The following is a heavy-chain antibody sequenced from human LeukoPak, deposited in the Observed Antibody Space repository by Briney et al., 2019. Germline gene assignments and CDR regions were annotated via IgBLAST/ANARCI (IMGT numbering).Heavy chain of an antibody. CDR2: IIPKYSAS. J-gene: IGHJ3*01. Sequence: SVKVSCKASGYTFTGYYMHWVRQAPGQGLEWLGGIIPKYSASNYAQAFQGRVTITADESTNTVYMEMSGLRPDDTAVYYCVRPDRIFGVPAAFDAWGQGTLVAVST. CDR1: GYTFTGYY. CDR3: VRPDRIFGVPAAFDA. V-gene: IGHV1-69*13. D-gene: IGHD3-3*02.